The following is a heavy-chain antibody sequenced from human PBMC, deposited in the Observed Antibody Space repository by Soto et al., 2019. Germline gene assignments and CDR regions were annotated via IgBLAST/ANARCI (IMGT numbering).Heavy chain of an antibody. CDR1: GGSVSSGDYY. V-gene: IGHV4-61*08. J-gene: IGHJ6*02. CDR3: ARVTGRYYYGMDV. Sequence: SETLSLTCTVSGGSVSSGDYYWSWIRQPPGKGLEWIGEINHSGSTNYNPSLKSRVTISVDTSKNQFSLKLSSVTAADTAVYYCARVTGRYYYGMDVWGQGTTVTSP. CDR2: INHSGST.